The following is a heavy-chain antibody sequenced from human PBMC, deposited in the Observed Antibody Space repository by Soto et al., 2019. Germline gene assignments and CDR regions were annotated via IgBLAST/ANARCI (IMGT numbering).Heavy chain of an antibody. CDR3: ARDCSSTSCYNPFYYYGMDV. Sequence: SETLSLTCTVSGDSISNYYWSWIRQPAGKGLEWIGRIYTSGTTYYNPSLKSRVTMSVDTSKNQFSLKLSSVTAADTAVYYCARDCSSTSCYNPFYYYGMDVWGQGSTVAVSS. V-gene: IGHV4-4*07. D-gene: IGHD2-2*02. CDR2: IYTSGTT. CDR1: GDSISNYY. J-gene: IGHJ6*02.